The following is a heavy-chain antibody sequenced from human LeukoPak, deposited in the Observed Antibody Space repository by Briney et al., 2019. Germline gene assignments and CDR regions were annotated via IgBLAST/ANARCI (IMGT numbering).Heavy chain of an antibody. D-gene: IGHD3-3*01. CDR1: GYTFTSYG. J-gene: IGHJ4*02. Sequence: ASVKVSCKASGYTFTSYGISWVRQAPGQGLEWIGWISAYNGNTNYAQKLQGRVTMTTDTSTSTAYMELRSLRSDDTAVYYCARGPYYDFWSGYIFDYWGQGTLVTVSS. CDR3: ARGPYYDFWSGYIFDY. CDR2: ISAYNGNT. V-gene: IGHV1-18*01.